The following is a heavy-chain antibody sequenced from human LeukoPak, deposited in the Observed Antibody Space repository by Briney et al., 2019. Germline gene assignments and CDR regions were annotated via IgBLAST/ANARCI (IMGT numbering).Heavy chain of an antibody. Sequence: PSETLSLTCAVYGGSFSGYYWSWIRQPPGKGLEWIGEINHSGSTNYNPSLKSRVTISVDTSKNQFSLKLSSVTAADTAVYYCARLIGYYDFWSGSPDNWFDPWGQGTLVTVSS. D-gene: IGHD3-3*01. CDR2: INHSGST. J-gene: IGHJ5*02. CDR1: GGSFSGYY. V-gene: IGHV4-34*01. CDR3: ARLIGYYDFWSGSPDNWFDP.